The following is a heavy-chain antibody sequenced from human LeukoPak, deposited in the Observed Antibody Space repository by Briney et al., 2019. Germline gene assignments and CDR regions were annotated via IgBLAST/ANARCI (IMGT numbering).Heavy chain of an antibody. Sequence: GGSLRLSCAASGFTFSSYAMSWVRQAPGKGLEWDSAISGSGGSTYYADSVKGRFTISRDNSKNTLYLQMNSLRAEDTAVYYCAKDLFVVVPAAIDLWFDPWGQGTLVTVSS. J-gene: IGHJ5*02. D-gene: IGHD2-2*02. CDR3: AKDLFVVVPAAIDLWFDP. CDR2: ISGSGGST. V-gene: IGHV3-23*01. CDR1: GFTFSSYA.